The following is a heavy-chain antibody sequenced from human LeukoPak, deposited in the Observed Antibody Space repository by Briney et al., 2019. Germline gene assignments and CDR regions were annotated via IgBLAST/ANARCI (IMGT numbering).Heavy chain of an antibody. CDR1: GGSISSYY. J-gene: IGHJ6*02. Sequence: PSETLSLTCTVSGGSISSYYWSWIRQPPGKGLEWIGYIYYSGSTNYNPSLKSRVTISVDTSKNQFSLKLSSVTAADTAVYYCARDSRITMVRGVSGYYGMDVWGQGTMVTVSS. D-gene: IGHD3-10*01. CDR2: IYYSGST. CDR3: ARDSRITMVRGVSGYYGMDV. V-gene: IGHV4-59*01.